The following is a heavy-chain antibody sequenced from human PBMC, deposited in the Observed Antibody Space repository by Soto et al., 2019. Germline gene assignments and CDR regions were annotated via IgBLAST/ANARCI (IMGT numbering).Heavy chain of an antibody. D-gene: IGHD3-3*01. CDR1: GGSFSGNY. J-gene: IGHJ5*02. CDR3: ARGQRFSDWFDP. Sequence: SETLSLTCAVYGGSFSGNYWSWIRQPPGKGLEWIGEINPSGSARYNPSLKSRVTISADASKKQFSLRLTSVTAADTAVYYCARGQRFSDWFDPWGQGTLVTVSS. CDR2: INPSGSA. V-gene: IGHV4-34*01.